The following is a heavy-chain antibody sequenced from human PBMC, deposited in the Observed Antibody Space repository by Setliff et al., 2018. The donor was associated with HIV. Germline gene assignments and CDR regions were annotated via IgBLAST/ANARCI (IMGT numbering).Heavy chain of an antibody. J-gene: IGHJ6*03. Sequence: PGGSLRLSCTASGFAFSVYAMHWVRQGPGKGLVWVSRIGPDGSDTNYADFVKGRFTISRDNAKNTLYLQLNSPTAEDTAVYFCTRETIFYYYMDVWGKGTAVTVSS. CDR1: GFAFSVYA. V-gene: IGHV3-74*01. CDR2: IGPDGSDT. CDR3: TRETIFYYYMDV. D-gene: IGHD3-3*02.